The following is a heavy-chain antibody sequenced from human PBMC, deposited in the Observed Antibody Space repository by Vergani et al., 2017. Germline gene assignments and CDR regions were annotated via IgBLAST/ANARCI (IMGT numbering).Heavy chain of an antibody. V-gene: IGHV3-23*01. Sequence: EVQLLESGGGLVQPGGSLRLSCAASGFTFSSYAMSWVRQAPGKGLEWVSAISGSGGSTYYADSVKGRFTISRDNSKNTLYLQMNSLRAEDTAVYYCAKDMSVGSSGTGYWYFDLWGRGTLVTVSS. J-gene: IGHJ2*01. CDR2: ISGSGGST. D-gene: IGHD6-13*01. CDR1: GFTFSSYA. CDR3: AKDMSVGSSGTGYWYFDL.